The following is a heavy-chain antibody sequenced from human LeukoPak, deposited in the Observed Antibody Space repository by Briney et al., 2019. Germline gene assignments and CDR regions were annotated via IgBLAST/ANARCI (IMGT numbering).Heavy chain of an antibody. J-gene: IGHJ6*03. CDR2: INPSGGST. D-gene: IGHD5/OR15-5a*01. CDR1: GYTFTSYY. CDR3: ARDPGLRGYYYYMDV. Sequence: ASVKVSCKASGYTFTSYYMHWVRQAPGQGLEWMGIINPSGGSTSYAQKLQGRVTMTRDMSTSTVYMELSSLRSEDTAVYYCARDPGLRGYYYYMDVWGKGTTVTVSS. V-gene: IGHV1-46*01.